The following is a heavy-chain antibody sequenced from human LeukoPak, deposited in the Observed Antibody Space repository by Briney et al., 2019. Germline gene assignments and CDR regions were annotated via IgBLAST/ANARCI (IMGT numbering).Heavy chain of an antibody. V-gene: IGHV4-59*08. CDR1: GVSISSYY. J-gene: IGHJ5*02. CDR2: IYYSGST. D-gene: IGHD1-26*01. Sequence: PSETLSLTCTVSGVSISSYYWSWIRQPPGKGLEWIGYIYYSGSTNYSPSLKSRVTISLDTSKNQFSLKLSSVTAADTAVYYCARHVQVGATNWFDPWGQGTLVTVSS. CDR3: ARHVQVGATNWFDP.